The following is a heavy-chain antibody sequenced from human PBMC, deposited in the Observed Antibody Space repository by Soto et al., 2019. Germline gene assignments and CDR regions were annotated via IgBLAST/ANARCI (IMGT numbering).Heavy chain of an antibody. J-gene: IGHJ4*02. V-gene: IGHV3-23*01. D-gene: IGHD1-1*01. CDR1: VFTFISYA. CDR3: GVQYDY. CDR2: ISGRTGST. Sequence: GWSLRLSCASSVFTFISYAMSWVRQAPGKGLEWVSAISGRTGSTSYADSVKGRFTISRDNSRNTLYLQMNSLRAEDTAVYYCGVQYDYWGQGTLVTVSS.